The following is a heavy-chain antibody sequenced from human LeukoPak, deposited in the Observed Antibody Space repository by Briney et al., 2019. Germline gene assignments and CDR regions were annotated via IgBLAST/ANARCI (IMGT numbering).Heavy chain of an antibody. D-gene: IGHD3-10*01. CDR3: ARGGREYYYGSGIDYFDY. V-gene: IGHV4-34*01. J-gene: IGHJ4*02. CDR1: GGSFGGYY. Sequence: PSETLSLTCAVYGGSFGGYYWSWIRQPPGKGLEWIGEINHSGSTNYNPSLKSRVTISVDTSKNQFSLKLSSVTAADTAVYYCARGGREYYYGSGIDYFDYWGQGTLVTVSS. CDR2: INHSGST.